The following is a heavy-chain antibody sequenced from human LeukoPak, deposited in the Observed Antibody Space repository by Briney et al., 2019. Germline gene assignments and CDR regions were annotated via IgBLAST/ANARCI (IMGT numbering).Heavy chain of an antibody. CDR1: GGSISSGSYY. J-gene: IGHJ4*02. D-gene: IGHD5-18*01. CDR3: ARGRISAGYSYGYASYFDY. CDR2: IYTSGST. Sequence: SETLSLTCTVSGGSISSGSYYWSWIRQPAGKGLEWIGRIYTSGSTNYNPALKSRVTISVDTSKNQFSLKLSSVTAADTAVYYCARGRISAGYSYGYASYFDYWGQGTLVTVSS. V-gene: IGHV4-61*02.